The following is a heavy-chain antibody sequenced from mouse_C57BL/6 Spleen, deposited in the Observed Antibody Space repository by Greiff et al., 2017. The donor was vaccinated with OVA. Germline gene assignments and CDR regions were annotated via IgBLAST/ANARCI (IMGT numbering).Heavy chain of an antibody. V-gene: IGHV1-63*01. CDR2: IYPGGGYT. Sequence: QVQLQQSGAELVRPGTSVKMSCKASGYTFTNYWIGWAKQRPGHGLEWIGDIYPGGGYTNYNEKFKGKATLTADKSSSTAYMQFSSLTSEDSAIYNCARGAYYSNFHFDYWGQGTTLTVAS. CDR3: ARGAYYSNFHFDY. CDR1: GYTFTNYW. J-gene: IGHJ2*01. D-gene: IGHD2-5*01.